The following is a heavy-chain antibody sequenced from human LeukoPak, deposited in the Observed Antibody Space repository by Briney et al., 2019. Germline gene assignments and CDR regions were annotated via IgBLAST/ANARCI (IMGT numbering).Heavy chain of an antibody. D-gene: IGHD3-3*01. J-gene: IGHJ4*02. CDR2: INPNSGGT. CDR1: GYTFTSYY. CDR3: ARFSRQYENY. Sequence: ASVKVSCKASGYTFTSYYMHWVRQAPGQGLEWMGWINPNSGGTNYAQKFQGRVTMTRDTSISTAYMELIRLRSGDTAVYYCARFSRQYENYWGQGTLVTVSS. V-gene: IGHV1-2*02.